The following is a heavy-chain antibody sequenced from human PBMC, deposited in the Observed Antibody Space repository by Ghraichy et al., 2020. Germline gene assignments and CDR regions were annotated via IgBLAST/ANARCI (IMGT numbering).Heavy chain of an antibody. Sequence: SETLSLTCTVSGYSISSGYYWGWIRQPPGKGLEWIGSIYHSGSTYYNPSLKSRVTISVDTSKNQFSLKLSSVTAADTAVYYCARDLLLAEAGTTYAFDIWGQGTMVTVSS. D-gene: IGHD6-13*01. J-gene: IGHJ3*02. CDR3: ARDLLLAEAGTTYAFDI. V-gene: IGHV4-38-2*02. CDR2: IYHSGST. CDR1: GYSISSGYY.